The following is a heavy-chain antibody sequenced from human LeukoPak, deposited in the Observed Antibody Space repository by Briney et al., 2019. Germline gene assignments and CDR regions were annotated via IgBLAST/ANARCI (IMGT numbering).Heavy chain of an antibody. V-gene: IGHV3-23*01. CDR1: GVTLSTYA. CDR2: ISSSGRGDNT. CDR3: VKVYNVIENAFDL. Sequence: GGSLRLSCAASGVTLSTYAMSWARQAPGKGLEWVSGISSSGRGDNTYYADSVKGRFTISRDGSKNTLFLHMNSLRAEDTALYYCVKVYNVIENAFDLWGQGTMVSVSS. J-gene: IGHJ3*01. D-gene: IGHD3-16*02.